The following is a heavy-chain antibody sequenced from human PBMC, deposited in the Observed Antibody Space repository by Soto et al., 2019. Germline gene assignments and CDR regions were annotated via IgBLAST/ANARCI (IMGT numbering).Heavy chain of an antibody. V-gene: IGHV4-59*01. Sequence: SETLSLTCTVSGGSISSYYWSWIRQPPGKGLEWIGYIYYSGSTNYNPSIKSRVNISVDTSKNQFSLKLSSVTAADTAVYYCASVVGYGDYQASWFDPWGQGTLVTVS. D-gene: IGHD4-17*01. CDR3: ASVVGYGDYQASWFDP. J-gene: IGHJ5*02. CDR1: GGSISSYY. CDR2: IYYSGST.